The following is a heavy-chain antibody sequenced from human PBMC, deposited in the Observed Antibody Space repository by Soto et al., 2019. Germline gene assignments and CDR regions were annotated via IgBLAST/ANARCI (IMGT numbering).Heavy chain of an antibody. CDR1: GFTFDDYA. J-gene: IGHJ6*02. D-gene: IGHD2-15*01. Sequence: EVQLVESGGVVVQPGGSLRLSCAASGFTFDDYAMHWVRQAPGKGLEWVSLISWDGGSTYYADSVKGRFTISRDNSKNSLYLQMNSLRAEDTALYYCAKDMGPGYCSGGSCYGSRGMDVWGQGTTVTVSS. CDR2: ISWDGGST. CDR3: AKDMGPGYCSGGSCYGSRGMDV. V-gene: IGHV3-43D*04.